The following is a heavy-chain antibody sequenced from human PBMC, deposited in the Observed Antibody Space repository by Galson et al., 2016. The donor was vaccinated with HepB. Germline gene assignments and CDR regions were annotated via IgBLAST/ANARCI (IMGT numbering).Heavy chain of an antibody. CDR2: ISGSGGST. CDR3: AKGDYYDSSGYFPFDY. J-gene: IGHJ4*02. V-gene: IGHV3-23*01. Sequence: SLRLSCAASGFTFSSYAMSWVRQAPGKGLEWVSAISGSGGSTYSADSVKRRFTISRDNSKNTLYLQMNSLRAEDTAVYYCAKGDYYDSSGYFPFDYWGQGTLVTVSS. CDR1: GFTFSSYA. D-gene: IGHD3-22*01.